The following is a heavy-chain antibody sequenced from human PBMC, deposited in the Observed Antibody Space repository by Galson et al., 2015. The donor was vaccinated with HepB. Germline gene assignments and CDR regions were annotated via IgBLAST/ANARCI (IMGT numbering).Heavy chain of an antibody. Sequence: SLRLSCAASGFTFSSYAMPWVRQAPGRGLDWASTISGSGRSTYYAHSVKGRFIISRDNSKNTFYLQRNSLRAEDTALYYCAKSMDQWLVRGGDTFDFWGQGTMVTVSS. CDR2: ISGSGRST. V-gene: IGHV3-23*01. D-gene: IGHD6-19*01. CDR1: GFTFSSYA. CDR3: AKSMDQWLVRGGDTFDF. J-gene: IGHJ3*01.